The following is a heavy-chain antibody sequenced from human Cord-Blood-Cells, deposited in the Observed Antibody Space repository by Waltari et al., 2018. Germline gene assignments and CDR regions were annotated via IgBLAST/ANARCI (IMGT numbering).Heavy chain of an antibody. Sequence: EVQLVESGGGLVQPGGSLKLSCAASGFPFSGSAMHWVRQASGKGLGWVGRIRSKANSYATAYDASVKGRFTISRDDSKNTAYLQMNSLKTEDTAVYYCTSNRNYWGQGTLVTVSS. J-gene: IGHJ4*02. V-gene: IGHV3-73*01. CDR3: TSNRNY. D-gene: IGHD3-22*01. CDR1: GFPFSGSA. CDR2: IRSKANSYAT.